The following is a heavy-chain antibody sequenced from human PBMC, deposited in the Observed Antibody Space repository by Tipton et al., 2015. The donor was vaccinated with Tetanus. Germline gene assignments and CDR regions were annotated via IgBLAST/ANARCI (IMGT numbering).Heavy chain of an antibody. V-gene: IGHV4-30-4*01. Sequence: TLSLTCTVSGGSISSGDYYWSWIRQPPGKGLEWIGYIYYSGSTYYNPSLKSRVTISVDTSKNQFSLKLSSVTAADTAVYYCARDAGGLVGWTAEYFQHWGQGTLVTVSS. D-gene: IGHD1-26*01. CDR2: IYYSGST. CDR3: ARDAGGLVGWTAEYFQH. J-gene: IGHJ1*01. CDR1: GGSISSGDYY.